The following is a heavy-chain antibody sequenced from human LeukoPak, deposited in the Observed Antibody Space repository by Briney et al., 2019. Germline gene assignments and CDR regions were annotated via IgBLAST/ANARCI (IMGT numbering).Heavy chain of an antibody. D-gene: IGHD3-3*01. Sequence: SETLSLTCAVYGGSFSGYYWSWIRQPPGKGLEWIGEVNHSGSTSYNPSLKSRVTISVDTSKNQFSLKLSSVTAADTAVYYCARLGPRNYDFWSGYDQKDDYWGQGTLVTVSS. V-gene: IGHV4-34*01. J-gene: IGHJ4*02. CDR1: GGSFSGYY. CDR3: ARLGPRNYDFWSGYDQKDDY. CDR2: VNHSGST.